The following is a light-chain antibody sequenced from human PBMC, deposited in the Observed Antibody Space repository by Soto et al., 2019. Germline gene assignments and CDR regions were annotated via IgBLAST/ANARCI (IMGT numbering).Light chain of an antibody. CDR3: QQYNSWPPIT. J-gene: IGKJ5*01. CDR1: QSISSN. CDR2: GAS. Sequence: EIVLTQSPATLSLSPGERATLSCRASQSISSNLGWYQQKPGQAPRLLIYGASTRATGIPARFSGSGSGTEFTLTISSLQSEDFAVYYCQQYNSWPPITFGQGTRLEIK. V-gene: IGKV3-15*01.